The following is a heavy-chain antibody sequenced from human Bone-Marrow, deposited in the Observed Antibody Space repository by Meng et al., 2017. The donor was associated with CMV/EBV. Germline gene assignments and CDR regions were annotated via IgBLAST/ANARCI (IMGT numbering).Heavy chain of an antibody. CDR2: MNPNSGNT. V-gene: IGHV1-8*03. CDR3: ARGVARTYYDFWSGCGDV. CDR1: GYTFTSYD. D-gene: IGHD3-3*01. J-gene: IGHJ6*02. Sequence: ASVKVSCKASGYTFTSYDINWVRQATGQGLEWMGWMNPNSGNTGYAQKFQGRVTITRNTSISTAYMELSSLRSEDTAVYYCARGVARTYYDFWSGCGDVWGQETTVTVSS.